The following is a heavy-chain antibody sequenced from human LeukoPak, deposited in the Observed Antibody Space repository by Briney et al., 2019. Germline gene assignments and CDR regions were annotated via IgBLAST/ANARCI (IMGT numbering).Heavy chain of an antibody. D-gene: IGHD5-24*01. CDR2: LSGSGGVT. J-gene: IGHJ4*02. V-gene: IGHV3-23*01. Sequence: QPGGSLRLSCAASGFTFSSYAMSWVRQAPGKGLEWVSALSGSGGVTYYADSVKGRFTISRDNSKNTLYLQMSSLRAEDTAVYYCARGAGYNYPYYFDYWGQGTLVTVSS. CDR3: ARGAGYNYPYYFDY. CDR1: GFTFSSYA.